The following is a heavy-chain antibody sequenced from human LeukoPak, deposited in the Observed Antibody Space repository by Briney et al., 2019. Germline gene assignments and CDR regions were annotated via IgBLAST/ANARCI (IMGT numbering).Heavy chain of an antibody. V-gene: IGHV1-18*01. CDR2: ISAYNGNT. D-gene: IGHD2-2*01. Sequence: RASVKVSCKASGYTFTSYGISWVRQAPGQGLEWMGWISAYNGNTNYAQKLQGRVTMTRDTSISTAYMELSRLRSDDTAVYYCARGLQEYCSSTSCLVDAFDIWGQGTMVTVSS. J-gene: IGHJ3*02. CDR3: ARGLQEYCSSTSCLVDAFDI. CDR1: GYTFTSYG.